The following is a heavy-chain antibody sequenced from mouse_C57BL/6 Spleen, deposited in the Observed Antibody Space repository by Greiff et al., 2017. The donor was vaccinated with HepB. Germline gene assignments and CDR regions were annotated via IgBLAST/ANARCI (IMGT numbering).Heavy chain of an antibody. CDR2: INPGSGGT. V-gene: IGHV1-54*01. J-gene: IGHJ2*01. CDR1: GYAFTNYL. Sequence: QVQLQQSGAELVWPGTSVKVSCKASGYAFTNYLIEWVKQRPGQGLEWIGVINPGSGGTNYNEKFKGKATLTADKSSSTAYMQLSSLTSEDSAVYFCARKEDYDYDAVFDYWGQGTTLTVSS. D-gene: IGHD2-4*01. CDR3: ARKEDYDYDAVFDY.